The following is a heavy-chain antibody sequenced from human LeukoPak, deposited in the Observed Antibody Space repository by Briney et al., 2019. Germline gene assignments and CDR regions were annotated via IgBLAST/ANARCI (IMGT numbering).Heavy chain of an antibody. CDR3: ARGLSSSTQY. CDR1: GGSFSGYC. D-gene: IGHD6-13*01. Sequence: PSETLSLTCAVYGGSFSGYCWSWIRQPPGKGLEWIGEINHSGSTNYNPSLKSRVTISVDTSKNQFSLKLSSVTAADTAVYYCARGLSSSTQYWGQGTLVTVSS. CDR2: INHSGST. J-gene: IGHJ4*02. V-gene: IGHV4-34*01.